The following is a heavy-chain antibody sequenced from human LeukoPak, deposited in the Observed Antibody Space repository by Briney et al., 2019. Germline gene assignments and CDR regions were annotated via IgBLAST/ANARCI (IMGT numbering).Heavy chain of an antibody. CDR1: GFTFGSYG. Sequence: PGRSLRLSCAASGFTFGSYGFHWVRQAPGKGLEWVAVISNNGGYKHYTDSVKGRFTISRDDSKSTVYLQMNSLRAEAAALYYCAREPIDGDCQFDYWGQGTLVTVSS. CDR3: AREPIDGDCQFDY. CDR2: ISNNGGYK. V-gene: IGHV3-33*01. D-gene: IGHD2-21*02. J-gene: IGHJ4*02.